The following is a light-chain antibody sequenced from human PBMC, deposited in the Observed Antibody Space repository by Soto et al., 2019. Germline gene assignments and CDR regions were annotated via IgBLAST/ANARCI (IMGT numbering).Light chain of an antibody. Sequence: IGLSQSPGTLSLSPGERATLSCRASQSVSSSYLAWYQQKPGQAPRLLIYGASSRATGIPDRFSGSGSGTDFTLTISRLEPEDFAVYYCQQYGSSSWTFGQRTKADIK. CDR2: GAS. CDR1: QSVSSSY. V-gene: IGKV3-20*01. J-gene: IGKJ1*01. CDR3: QQYGSSSWT.